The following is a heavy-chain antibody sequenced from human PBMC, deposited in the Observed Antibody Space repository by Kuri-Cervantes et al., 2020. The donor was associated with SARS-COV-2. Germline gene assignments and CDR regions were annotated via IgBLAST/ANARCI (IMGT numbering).Heavy chain of an antibody. V-gene: IGHV5-51*01. Sequence: GESLKISCNASGYNYVDYWVGWVRQMPGKGLEWVGIIFPADSDTRYSPSFQGQVTISADKSINTAYLQWRSLKASDTAKYYCARGRIQGDIFDMWGQGTMVTVSS. J-gene: IGHJ3*02. D-gene: IGHD2-15*01. CDR1: GYNYVDYW. CDR2: IFPADSDT. CDR3: ARGRIQGDIFDM.